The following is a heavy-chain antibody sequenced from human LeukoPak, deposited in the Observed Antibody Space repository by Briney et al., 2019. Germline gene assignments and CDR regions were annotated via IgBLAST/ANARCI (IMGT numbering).Heavy chain of an antibody. CDR1: GYTLTELS. D-gene: IGHD5-12*01. CDR2: FDPEDGET. CDR3: ATGLSTLRGYSGYDLNY. J-gene: IGHJ4*02. Sequence: ASVKVSCKVSGYTLTELSMHWVRQAPGKGLEWMGGFDPEDGETIYAQKFQGRVTMTEDTSTDTAYMELSSLRSEDTAVYSCATGLSTLRGYSGYDLNYWGQGTLVTASS. V-gene: IGHV1-24*01.